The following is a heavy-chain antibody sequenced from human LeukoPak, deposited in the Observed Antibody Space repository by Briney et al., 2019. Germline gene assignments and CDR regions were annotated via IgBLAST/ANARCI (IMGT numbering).Heavy chain of an antibody. Sequence: SGTLSLTCAVCGGSINSGNWWSWVRRPPGKGLEWIGEIYHSGSTDYNPSLKSRVTISVDEFKNQLSLNLTSVTAADTAVYHCASAPILRGEGGEHYNYGMDVWGQGTTVSVSS. CDR1: GGSINSGNW. D-gene: IGHD2-2*02. CDR3: ASAPILRGEGGEHYNYGMDV. CDR2: IYHSGST. J-gene: IGHJ6*02. V-gene: IGHV4-4*02.